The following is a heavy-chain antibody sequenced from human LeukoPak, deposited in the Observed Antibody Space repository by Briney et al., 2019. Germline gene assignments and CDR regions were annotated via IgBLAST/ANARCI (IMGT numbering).Heavy chain of an antibody. V-gene: IGHV3-23*01. CDR3: AKAGKTGSFSA. CDR2: ISGSGGDT. D-gene: IGHD1-26*01. J-gene: IGHJ4*02. CDR1: GFTFTTYG. Sequence: PGGNLRLSCAASGFTFTTYGMSWVRHAPGKGLDWVSSISGSGGDTFYADSVKGRFTISRDTSKNTLYLQMNSLRVEDTAVYYCAKAGKTGSFSAWGQGTLVTVSS.